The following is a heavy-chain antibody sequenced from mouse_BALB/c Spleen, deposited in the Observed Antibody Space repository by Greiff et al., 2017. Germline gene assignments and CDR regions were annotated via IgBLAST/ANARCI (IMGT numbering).Heavy chain of an antibody. V-gene: IGHV5-6-5*01. Sequence: EVQRVESGGGLVKPGGSLKLSCAASGFTFSSYAMSWVRQTPEKRLEWVASISSGGSTYYPDSVKGRFTISRDNARNILYLQMSSLRSEDTAMYYCARGGGSSFYWYFDVWGAGTTVAVSS. CDR1: GFTFSSYA. CDR3: ARGGGSSFYWYFDV. D-gene: IGHD1-1*01. CDR2: ISSGGST. J-gene: IGHJ1*01.